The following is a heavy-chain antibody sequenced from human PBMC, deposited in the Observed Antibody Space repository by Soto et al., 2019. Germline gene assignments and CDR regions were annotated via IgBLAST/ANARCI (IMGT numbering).Heavy chain of an antibody. J-gene: IGHJ4*02. CDR1: GFTFSNYA. V-gene: IGHV3-30-3*01. CDR3: ARSKWYSSTSTTPLDY. D-gene: IGHD6-19*01. Sequence: QVQLVESGGGVVQPGRSLRLSCAASGFTFSNYAMHWVRQAPGKGLEWVAIISYDGSNKYYAASVKGRFTISRDNSKNTLYLQMNSLRAEDTAVYYCARSKWYSSTSTTPLDYWGQGTLVTVSS. CDR2: ISYDGSNK.